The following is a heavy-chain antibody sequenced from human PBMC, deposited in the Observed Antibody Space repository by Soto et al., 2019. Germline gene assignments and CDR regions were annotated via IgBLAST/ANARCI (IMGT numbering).Heavy chain of an antibody. Sequence: PGGSLRLSCAASGFTFSSYSMNWVRQAPGKGLERVSYISSSSSTIYYADSVKGRFTISRDNAKNSLYLQMNSLRDEDTAVYYCARSVWFGELLPSPYYYYGMDVWGQGTTVTVSS. CDR1: GFTFSSYS. V-gene: IGHV3-48*02. CDR3: ARSVWFGELLPSPYYYYGMDV. D-gene: IGHD3-10*01. CDR2: ISSSSSTI. J-gene: IGHJ6*02.